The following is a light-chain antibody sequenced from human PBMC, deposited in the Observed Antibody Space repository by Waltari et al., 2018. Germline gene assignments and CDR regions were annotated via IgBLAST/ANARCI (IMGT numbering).Light chain of an antibody. Sequence: SVLYSSNNKNYLAWYQQKPGQPPKLLIYWASTRESGVPDRFSGSGSGADFTLTISSLQAEDVAVYYCQQYYSTPQTFGGGTKVEIK. CDR2: WAS. V-gene: IGKV4-1*01. CDR3: QQYYSTPQT. J-gene: IGKJ4*01. CDR1: SVLYSSNNKNY.